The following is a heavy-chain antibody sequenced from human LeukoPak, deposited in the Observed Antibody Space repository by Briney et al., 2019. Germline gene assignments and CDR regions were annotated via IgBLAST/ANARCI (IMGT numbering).Heavy chain of an antibody. V-gene: IGHV4-39*07. D-gene: IGHD1-26*01. J-gene: IGHJ3*02. CDR2: IYYSGST. CDR3: ARNWGIVGSLDAFDI. CDR1: GGSISSSSYY. Sequence: SETLSLTCTVSGGSISSSSYYWGWIRQPPGKGLEWIGSIYYSGSTYYNPSLTSRVTISVDTSKNQFSLKLSSVTAADTAVYYCARNWGIVGSLDAFDIWGQGTMVTVSS.